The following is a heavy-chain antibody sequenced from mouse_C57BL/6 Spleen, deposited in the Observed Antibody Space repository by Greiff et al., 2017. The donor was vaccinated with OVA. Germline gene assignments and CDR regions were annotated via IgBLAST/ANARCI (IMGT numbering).Heavy chain of an antibody. V-gene: IGHV5-9-1*02. J-gene: IGHJ2*01. Sequence: DVKLVESGEGLVKPGGSLKLSCAASGFTFSSYAMSWVRQTPEKRLEWVAYISSGGDYIYYADTVKGRFTISRDNARNTLYLQMSSLKSEDTAMYYCTRSPYYYGSSYSYYFDYWGQGTTLTVSS. CDR2: ISSGGDYI. CDR1: GFTFSSYA. D-gene: IGHD1-1*01. CDR3: TRSPYYYGSSYSYYFDY.